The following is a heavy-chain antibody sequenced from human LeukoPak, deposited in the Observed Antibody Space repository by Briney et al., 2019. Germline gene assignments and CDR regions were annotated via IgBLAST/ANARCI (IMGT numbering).Heavy chain of an antibody. CDR1: GGSISSYY. CDR3: ARDAYCGGDCYLFDY. V-gene: IGHV4-59*01. J-gene: IGHJ4*02. D-gene: IGHD2-21*02. CDR2: IYYSGST. Sequence: PETLSLTCTVSGGSISSYYWSWIRQPPGKGLEWIGYIYYSGSTNYNPSLKSRVTISVDTSKNQFSLKLSSVTAADTAEYYCARDAYCGGDCYLFDYWGQGTLVTVSS.